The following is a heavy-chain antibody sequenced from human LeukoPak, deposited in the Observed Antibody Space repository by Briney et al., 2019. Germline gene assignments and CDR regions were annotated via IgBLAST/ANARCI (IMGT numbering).Heavy chain of an antibody. CDR1: GFTFGDYA. V-gene: IGHV3-49*04. CDR3: TRARGYSYGSYFDY. CDR2: IRSKAYGGTT. Sequence: GGSLRLSCTASGFTFGDYAMSWVRQAPGKGLEGVGFIRSKAYGGTTEYAASVKGRFTISRDDSKRIAYLQMNSLKTEDTAVYYCTRARGYSYGSYFDYWGQGTLVTVSS. D-gene: IGHD5-18*01. J-gene: IGHJ4*02.